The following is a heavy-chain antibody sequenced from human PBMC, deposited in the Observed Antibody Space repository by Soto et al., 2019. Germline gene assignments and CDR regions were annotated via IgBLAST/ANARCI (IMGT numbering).Heavy chain of an antibody. V-gene: IGHV3-15*01. Sequence: PGGSLRPACAASGLIFSDVWMTWVRQAPGKGLEWVGRIKTKPDDGTIDYAAPVRGRFTISRDDSKNTLYLQMTSLTPDDTGVYYCTTSNLGVDFWGPGTLVTVSS. CDR3: TTSNLGVDF. CDR2: IKTKPDDGTI. J-gene: IGHJ4*02. D-gene: IGHD1-1*01. CDR1: GLIFSDVW.